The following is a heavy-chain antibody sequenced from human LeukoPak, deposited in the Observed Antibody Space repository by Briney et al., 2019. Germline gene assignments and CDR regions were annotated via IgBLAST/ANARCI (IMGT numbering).Heavy chain of an antibody. V-gene: IGHV4-34*01. D-gene: IGHD2-2*01. CDR1: GGSISSYY. CDR3: ARRMPIRNFQH. Sequence: SETLSLTCTVSGGSISSYYWSWFRHPPGKGLEWIGEINHSGSTNYNPSLKSRVTISVDTSKNQFSLKLSSVTAADTAVYYCARRMPIRNFQHWGQGTLVTVSS. J-gene: IGHJ1*01. CDR2: INHSGST.